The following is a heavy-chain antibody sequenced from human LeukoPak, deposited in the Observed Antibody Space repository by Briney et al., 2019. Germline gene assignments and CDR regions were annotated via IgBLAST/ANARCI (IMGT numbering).Heavy chain of an antibody. CDR1: GGSIGSSRHY. D-gene: IGHD3-22*01. J-gene: IGHJ4*02. V-gene: IGHV4-39*01. Sequence: SRTVSLTCTVSGGSIGSSRHYWGWIRQPPGKGLEWIGNILYSGSTNYNPSLKSRVTISVDTSKNQFSLKLSSVTAADTADYYCVRRVAGSGYRDSWGQGTLVTVSS. CDR2: ILYSGST. CDR3: VRRVAGSGYRDS.